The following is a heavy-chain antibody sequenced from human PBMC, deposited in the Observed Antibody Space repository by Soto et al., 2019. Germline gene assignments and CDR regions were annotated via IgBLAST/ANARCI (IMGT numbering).Heavy chain of an antibody. CDR3: AHRGVYDYGDYNYFDY. D-gene: IGHD4-17*01. Sequence: QITLKESGPTLVKPTQTLTLTCTFSGFSLSTSGVGVGWIRQPPGKALEWLALIYWDDDKRYSPSLKSRLTITNDTSKNQVVLTMTNMDPVDTATYYCAHRGVYDYGDYNYFDYWGQGTLVTVSS. V-gene: IGHV2-5*02. CDR1: GFSLSTSGVG. J-gene: IGHJ4*02. CDR2: IYWDDDK.